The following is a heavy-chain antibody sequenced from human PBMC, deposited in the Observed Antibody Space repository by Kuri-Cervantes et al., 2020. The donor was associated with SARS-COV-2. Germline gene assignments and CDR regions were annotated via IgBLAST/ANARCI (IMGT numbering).Heavy chain of an antibody. CDR1: GYTFTGYY. V-gene: IGHV1-2*02. D-gene: IGHD4-11*01. CDR3: ASNSNYWYYGMDV. CDR2: INPNSGGT. J-gene: IGHJ6*02. Sequence: ASVKVSCKASGYTFTGYYMHWVRQAPGQGLEWMGWINPNSGGTNYAQKFRGRVTMTRDTSISTAYMELSRLRSDDTAVYYCASNSNYWYYGMDVWGQGTTVTVSS.